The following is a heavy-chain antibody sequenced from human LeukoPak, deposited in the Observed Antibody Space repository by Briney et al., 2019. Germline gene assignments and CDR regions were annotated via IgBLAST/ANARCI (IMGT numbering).Heavy chain of an antibody. V-gene: IGHV3-7*03. Sequence: GGSLRLSCAASGFTFSSHWMSWVRQAPGKGLEWVANIKKDGSEKYYVDSVKGRFTISRDNAKTSLYLHMNSLRADDTAEYFCARDQYGSGTYYLYTPFEYWGQGILVTVSS. D-gene: IGHD3-10*01. CDR3: ARDQYGSGTYYLYTPFEY. CDR1: GFTFSSHW. J-gene: IGHJ4*02. CDR2: IKKDGSEK.